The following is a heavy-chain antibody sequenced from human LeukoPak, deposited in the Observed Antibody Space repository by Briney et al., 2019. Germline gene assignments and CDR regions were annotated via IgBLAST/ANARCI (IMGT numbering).Heavy chain of an antibody. D-gene: IGHD2-15*01. CDR1: GYTFTGYY. V-gene: IGHV1-2*02. CDR3: ARGREVVVVVAATGYYYYYMDV. CDR2: INPNSGGT. J-gene: IGHJ6*03. Sequence: ASVKVSCKASGYTFTGYYMHWVRQAPGQGLEWMGWINPNSGGTNYAQKFQGRVTMTRDTSISTAYMKLSRLRSDDTAVYYCARGREVVVVVAATGYYYYYMDVWGKGTTVTVSS.